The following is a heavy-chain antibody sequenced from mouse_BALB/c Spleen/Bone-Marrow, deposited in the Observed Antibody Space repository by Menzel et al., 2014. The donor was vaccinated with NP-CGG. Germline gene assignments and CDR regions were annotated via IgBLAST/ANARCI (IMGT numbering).Heavy chain of an antibody. CDR1: GYSFASYW. Sequence: DLVKPGASVKLSCKASGYSFASYWINWLKQRPGQGLEWIGRLAPGSGSTYYNEMFKSKATLTADTSSSTAYIQLSSLSSEDSAVYFCARYDYAIDYWGQGTSVTVSS. CDR2: LAPGSGST. J-gene: IGHJ4*01. CDR3: ARYDYAIDY. D-gene: IGHD2-3*01. V-gene: IGHV1S41*01.